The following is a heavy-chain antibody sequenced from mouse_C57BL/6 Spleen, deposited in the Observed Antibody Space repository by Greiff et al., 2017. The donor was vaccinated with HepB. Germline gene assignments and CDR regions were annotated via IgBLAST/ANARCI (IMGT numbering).Heavy chain of an antibody. J-gene: IGHJ2*01. CDR3: ARGITTGYFDY. D-gene: IGHD2-4*01. CDR1: GFTFSSYA. V-gene: IGHV5-4*01. CDR2: ISDGGSYT. Sequence: DVQLVESGGGLVKPGGSLKLSCAASGFTFSSYAMSWVRQTPEKRLEWVATISDGGSYTYYPDNVKGRFTISRDNAKNNLYLQMSHLKSEDTAMYYCARGITTGYFDYWGQGTTLTVSS.